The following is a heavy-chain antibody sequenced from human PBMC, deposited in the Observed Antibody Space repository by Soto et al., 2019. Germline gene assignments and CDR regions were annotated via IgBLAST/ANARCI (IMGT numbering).Heavy chain of an antibody. V-gene: IGHV1-69*12. J-gene: IGHJ6*02. CDR2: IIPIFNTP. CDR3: ARDKTGTNDYNGLDV. Sequence: QVQLVQSGAEVKKPGSSVKVSCKASGGTFNTYAISWVRQAPGQGLEWMGGIIPIFNTPNYAQRFQGRVTITADESTSTAYMELSSLRSEDTALYYCARDKTGTNDYNGLDVWGQGTTVTVSS. CDR1: GGTFNTYA. D-gene: IGHD1-1*01.